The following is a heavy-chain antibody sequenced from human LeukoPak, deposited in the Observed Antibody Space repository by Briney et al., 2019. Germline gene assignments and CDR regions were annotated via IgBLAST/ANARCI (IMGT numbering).Heavy chain of an antibody. V-gene: IGHV4-4*09. J-gene: IGHJ4*02. Sequence: PSETLSLTCTVSGVSISSYYWSWIRQPPGKGLEWIGYIYTSGSTNYNPSLKSRVTISVDTSKNQFSLKLSSVTAADTAVYYCATSDGGVGATLFDYWGQGTLVTVSS. D-gene: IGHD1-26*01. CDR1: GVSISSYY. CDR3: ATSDGGVGATLFDY. CDR2: IYTSGST.